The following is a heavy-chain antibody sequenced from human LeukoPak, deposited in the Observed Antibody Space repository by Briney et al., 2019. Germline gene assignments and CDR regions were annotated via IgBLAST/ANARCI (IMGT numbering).Heavy chain of an antibody. CDR2: IYHSGST. Sequence: SETLSLTCAVSGGSISSSNWWSWVRQPPGKGLEWIGEIYHSGSTNYNPSLKSRVTISVDKSKNQFSLKLSSVTAADTAVYYCARVNYEQLRAFDIWGQGTMVTVSS. J-gene: IGHJ3*02. CDR1: GGSISSSNW. CDR3: ARVNYEQLRAFDI. V-gene: IGHV4-4*02. D-gene: IGHD3-16*01.